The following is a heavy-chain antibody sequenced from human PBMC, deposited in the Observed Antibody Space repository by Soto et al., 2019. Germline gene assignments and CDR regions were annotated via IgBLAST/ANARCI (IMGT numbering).Heavy chain of an antibody. CDR3: ASAYYYGSGSYYAPDNWFDP. CDR2: IYYSGST. Sequence: SETLSLTCTVSGGSISSSSYYWGWIRQPPGKGLEWIGSIYYSGSTYYNPSLKSRVTISVDTSKNQFSLKLSSVTAADTAVYYCASAYYYGSGSYYAPDNWFDPWDQGTLVTV. J-gene: IGHJ5*02. V-gene: IGHV4-39*01. CDR1: GGSISSSSYY. D-gene: IGHD3-10*01.